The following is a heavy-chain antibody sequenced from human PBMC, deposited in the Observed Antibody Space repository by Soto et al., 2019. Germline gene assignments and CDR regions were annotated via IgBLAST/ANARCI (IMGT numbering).Heavy chain of an antibody. D-gene: IGHD7-27*01. V-gene: IGHV3-11*06. CDR3: ARDLETGVFDY. CDR2: ISSSSSYT. J-gene: IGHJ4*02. Sequence: GGSLRLSCAASGFTFSDYYMSWIRQAPGKGLEWVSYISSSSSYTNYADSVKGRFTISRDNAKNSLYLQMNSLRAEDTAVYYCARDLETGVFDYWGQGTLVTVSS. CDR1: GFTFSDYY.